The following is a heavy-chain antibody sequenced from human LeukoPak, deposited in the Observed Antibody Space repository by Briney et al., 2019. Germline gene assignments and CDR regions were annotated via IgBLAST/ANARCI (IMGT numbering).Heavy chain of an antibody. CDR1: GFTFSTYA. CDR2: ISGSGGSI. V-gene: IGHV3-23*01. CDR3: AKPKQWLVGFDY. Sequence: GGSLRFSCAASGFTFSTYAMSWVRQAPGKGLEWVSLISGSGGSIHYADSVKGRFTISRDNSKNTLYLQMNNLRAEDMAVYYCAKPKQWLVGFDYWGQGTLVTVSS. D-gene: IGHD6-19*01. J-gene: IGHJ4*02.